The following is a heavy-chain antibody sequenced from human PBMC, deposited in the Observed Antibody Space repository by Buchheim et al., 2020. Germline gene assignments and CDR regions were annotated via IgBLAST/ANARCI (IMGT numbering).Heavy chain of an antibody. CDR2: ISGSGGST. CDR3: AKDLRLNYYDSSGYYPRFDY. V-gene: IGHV3-23*01. Sequence: EVQLLESGGGLVQPGGSLRLSCAASGFTFSSYAMSWVRQAPGKGLEWVSGISGSGGSTYYADSVKGRFTISRDNSKNTLYLQMNSLSAEDTAVYYCAKDLRLNYYDSSGYYPRFDYWGQGTL. CDR1: GFTFSSYA. J-gene: IGHJ4*02. D-gene: IGHD3-22*01.